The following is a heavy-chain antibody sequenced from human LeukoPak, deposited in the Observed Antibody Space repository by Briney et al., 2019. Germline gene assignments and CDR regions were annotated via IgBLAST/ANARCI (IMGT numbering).Heavy chain of an antibody. CDR2: ISYDGSNK. J-gene: IGHJ3*01. CDR3: ARDPSHLDAFDL. CDR1: GFTFSSYA. V-gene: IGHV3-30*04. Sequence: GGSLRLSCAASGFTFSSYAMHWVRQAPGKGLEWVAVISYDGSNKYYADSVKGRFTISRDNSKNTLYLQMNSLRAEDTAVYYCARDPSHLDAFDLWGQGTMVTVSS.